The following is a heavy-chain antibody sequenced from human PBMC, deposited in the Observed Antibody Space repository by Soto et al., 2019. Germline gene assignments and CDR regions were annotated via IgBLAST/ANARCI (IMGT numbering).Heavy chain of an antibody. CDR3: ARHYDFWSGYFGRGADYGMDV. D-gene: IGHD3-3*01. CDR1: GGSISSSSYY. V-gene: IGHV4-39*01. CDR2: IYYSGST. Sequence: QLQLQESGPGLVKPSETLSLTCTVSGGSISSSSYYWGWIRQPPGKGLEWIGSIYYSGSTYYNPSRKCRVTMSVGTSKNQFPLKLRSVTAADTAVYYCARHYDFWSGYFGRGADYGMDVWGQGTTVTVSS. J-gene: IGHJ6*02.